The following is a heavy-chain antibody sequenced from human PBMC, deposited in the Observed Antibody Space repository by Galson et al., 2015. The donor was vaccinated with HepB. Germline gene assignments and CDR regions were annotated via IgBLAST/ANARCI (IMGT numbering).Heavy chain of an antibody. CDR1: GFTFSSYA. J-gene: IGHJ4*02. V-gene: IGHV3-30-3*01. Sequence: SLRLSCAASGFTFSSYAMHWVRQAPGKGLEWVAVISYDGSNKYYADSVKGRFTISRDNSKNTLYLQMNSLRAEDTAVYYCARGDSMSSYGLFLDYWGQGTLVTVSS. CDR3: ARGDSMSSYGLFLDY. CDR2: ISYDGSNK. D-gene: IGHD5-18*01.